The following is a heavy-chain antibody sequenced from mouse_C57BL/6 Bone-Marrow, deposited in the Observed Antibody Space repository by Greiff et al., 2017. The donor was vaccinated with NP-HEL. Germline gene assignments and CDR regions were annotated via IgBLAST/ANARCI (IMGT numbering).Heavy chain of an antibody. CDR2: IYPGDGDT. CDR1: GYAFSSSW. D-gene: IGHD2-4*01. J-gene: IGHJ3*01. V-gene: IGHV1-82*01. CDR3: DLYYEGCAY. Sequence: QVQLKESGPELVKPGASVKISCKASGYAFSSSWMNWVKQRPGKGLEWIGRIYPGDGDTNYNGKFKGKATLTADKSSSTAYMQLSSLTSEDSAVYFCDLYYEGCAYWGQGTLVTVSA.